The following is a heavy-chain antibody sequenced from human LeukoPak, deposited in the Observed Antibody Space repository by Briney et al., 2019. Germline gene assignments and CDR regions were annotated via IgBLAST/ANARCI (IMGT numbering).Heavy chain of an antibody. CDR1: GFTFSSYG. J-gene: IGHJ4*02. CDR2: ISSSSSTI. V-gene: IGHV3-48*01. D-gene: IGHD6-13*01. Sequence: GGSLRLSCAASGFTFSSYGMSWVRQAPGKGLEWVSYISSSSSTIYYADSVKGRFTISRDNAKNSLYLQMNSLRAEDTAVYYCARRIAAVEDYWGQGTLVTVSS. CDR3: ARRIAAVEDY.